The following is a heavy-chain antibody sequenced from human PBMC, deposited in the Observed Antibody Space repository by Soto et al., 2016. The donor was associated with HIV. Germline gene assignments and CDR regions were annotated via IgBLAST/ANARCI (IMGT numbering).Heavy chain of an antibody. Sequence: QVQLQQWGAGLLKPSETLSLTCVVYGGSFSGDYWSWIRQPPGKGLEWIGEINHSGSTNYNPSLKSRVTISVDTSKSQFSLKLSSVTAADTAVYYCARVVLRDGYNYSDFDYWGQGTLVTVSS. CDR1: GGSFSGDY. J-gene: IGHJ4*02. CDR3: ARVVLRDGYNYSDFDY. CDR2: INHSGST. V-gene: IGHV4-34*01. D-gene: IGHD5-12*01.